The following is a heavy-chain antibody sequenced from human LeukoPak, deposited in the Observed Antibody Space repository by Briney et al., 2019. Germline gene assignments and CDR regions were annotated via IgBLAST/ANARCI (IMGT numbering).Heavy chain of an antibody. D-gene: IGHD3-10*01. CDR1: GGSISSSSYY. J-gene: IGHJ4*02. V-gene: IGHV4-61*05. CDR2: IYYTGNT. CDR3: ARVSSWRVRGVIISYYFDY. Sequence: PSETLSLTCTVSGGSISSSSYYWGWIRQPPGKGLEWVGYIYYTGNTNYNPSLKSRVTISVDTSKNQFSLKLSAVTAADTAVYYCARVSSWRVRGVIISYYFDYWGQGTLVTVSS.